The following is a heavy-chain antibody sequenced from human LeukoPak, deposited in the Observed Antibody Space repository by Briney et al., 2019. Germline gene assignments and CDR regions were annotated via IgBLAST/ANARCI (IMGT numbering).Heavy chain of an antibody. Sequence: PGESLRLSCAASGFTFSTSAMNWVRQAPGRGLEWVSSISPTGGAIFYAASLRGRTIISRDNAKNSLFLQMNSLTAEDTALYFCATGIRERGFDYWGQGTLVTVSS. CDR3: ATGIRERGFDY. J-gene: IGHJ4*02. CDR1: GFTFSTSA. CDR2: ISPTGGAI. D-gene: IGHD1-1*01. V-gene: IGHV3-21*01.